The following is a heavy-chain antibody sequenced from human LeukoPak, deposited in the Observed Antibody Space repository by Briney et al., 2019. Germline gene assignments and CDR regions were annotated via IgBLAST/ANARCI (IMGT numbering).Heavy chain of an antibody. Sequence: GGSLRLSCEASGLSFSDYAMSWVRQAPGKGLEWVSSISGSGGNTYYADFVKDRASISRDNSKNTVYLRLNSLRAEDSAVYFCAKGGQNFDFWRFDYWGQGTVVTVSS. CDR1: GLSFSDYA. CDR2: ISGSGGNT. D-gene: IGHD3-3*01. CDR3: AKGGQNFDFWRFDY. J-gene: IGHJ4*02. V-gene: IGHV3-23*01.